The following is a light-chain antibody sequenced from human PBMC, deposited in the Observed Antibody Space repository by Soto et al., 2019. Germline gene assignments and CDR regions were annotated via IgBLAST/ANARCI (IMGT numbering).Light chain of an antibody. CDR1: SSDVGGYNF. CDR2: DVD. Sequence: QSALTQPASVSGSPGQSITISCNGTSSDVGGYNFVSWYQQHPGKAPRLMIFDVDNRPSGVSTRFSGSKSGNTASLTISGLQAEDEADYYCCSYSGSSTIVVFGGGTKLTVL. J-gene: IGLJ2*01. CDR3: CSYSGSSTIVV. V-gene: IGLV2-14*03.